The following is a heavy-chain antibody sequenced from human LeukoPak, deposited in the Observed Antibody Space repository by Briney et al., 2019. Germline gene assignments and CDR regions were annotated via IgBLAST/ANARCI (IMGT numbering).Heavy chain of an antibody. V-gene: IGHV3-23*01. CDR3: GKDQGYYYGSGSYVVDY. CDR1: GFTFSSYA. Sequence: SGGSLRLSCAASGFTFSSYAMSWVRQAPGKGLEWVSAISGSGGSTYYADSVKGRFTISRDNSENTLYLQMNSLRAEDTAVYYCGKDQGYYYGSGSYVVDYWGQGTLVTVSS. D-gene: IGHD3-10*01. CDR2: ISGSGGST. J-gene: IGHJ4*02.